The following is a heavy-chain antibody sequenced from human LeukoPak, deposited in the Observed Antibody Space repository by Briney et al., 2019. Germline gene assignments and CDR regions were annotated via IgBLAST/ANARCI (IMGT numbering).Heavy chain of an antibody. CDR1: GFTFSSYG. V-gene: IGHV3-33*01. D-gene: IGHD6-13*01. CDR2: IWYDGSNK. CDR3: ARSFSSNWYAVGY. Sequence: GRSLRLSCAASGFTFSSYGMHWVRQAPGKGLEEVAVIWYDGSNKYYADSVKGRFTISRENSKNTLYLQMNSLRAEDTSVYYCARSFSSNWYAVGYWGQGTLVTVSS. J-gene: IGHJ4*02.